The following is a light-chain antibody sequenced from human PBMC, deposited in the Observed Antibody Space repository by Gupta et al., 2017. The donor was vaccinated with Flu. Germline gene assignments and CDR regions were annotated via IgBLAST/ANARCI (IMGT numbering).Light chain of an antibody. CDR2: DTN. CDR1: SGSVSTNYY. V-gene: IGLV8-61*01. J-gene: IGLJ2*01. Sequence: QTVVTQEPSISVSPGGTVTLTCGLSSGSVSTNYYPCCFQQIPGQAPLMLYYDTNSRSCGAPGRSGATFLGTDAFTTITVQQADDDAYYCYALYMRSSIVVFGGGTKLIVL. CDR3: ALYMRSSIVV.